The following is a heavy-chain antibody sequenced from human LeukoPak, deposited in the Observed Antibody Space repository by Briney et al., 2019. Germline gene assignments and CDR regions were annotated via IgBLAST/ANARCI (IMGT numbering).Heavy chain of an antibody. Sequence: GGSLRLSCAASGFTVSRNYMSWVRQAPGKGLEWVSVIYSGGSTYYADSVKGQFTISRDNSKNTLYLQMNSLRAEDTAVYYCARESLDDSSGYADYWGQGTLVTVSS. CDR1: GFTVSRNY. CDR3: ARESLDDSSGYADY. CDR2: IYSGGST. J-gene: IGHJ4*02. D-gene: IGHD3-22*01. V-gene: IGHV3-53*01.